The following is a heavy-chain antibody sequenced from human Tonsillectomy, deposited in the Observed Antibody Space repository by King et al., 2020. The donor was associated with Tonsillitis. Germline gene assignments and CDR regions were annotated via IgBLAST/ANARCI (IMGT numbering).Heavy chain of an antibody. CDR2: ISSYNGNT. Sequence: QLVQSGAEVKKPGASVKVSCKASGYTFTSNGISWVRQAPGQGLEWMGWISSYNGNTNYAQKFQGRVTMTKDTSTTTAYMELRSLRFDDTAVYYCARVSGDYERLTCFDYWGQGRLVTVSS. J-gene: IGHJ4*02. CDR1: GYTFTSNG. CDR3: ARVSGDYERLTCFDY. V-gene: IGHV1-18*04. D-gene: IGHD3-9*01.